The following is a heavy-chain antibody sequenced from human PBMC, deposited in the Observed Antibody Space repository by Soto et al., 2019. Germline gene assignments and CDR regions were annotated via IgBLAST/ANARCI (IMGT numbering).Heavy chain of an antibody. Sequence: QVHVVQSGAEVKKPGSSVKCTCKAFGGTFNSFGINWVRQAPGQGLEWMGGIIPVFGTTKYAKKFRDRVTLVAEGSTSTSYMELSNLTSDDTAVYYCAIDDWGRGGYYLDSWGQGTLVTVSS. V-gene: IGHV1-69*01. D-gene: IGHD3-9*01. CDR3: AIDDWGRGGYYLDS. J-gene: IGHJ4*02. CDR1: GGTFNSFG. CDR2: IIPVFGTT.